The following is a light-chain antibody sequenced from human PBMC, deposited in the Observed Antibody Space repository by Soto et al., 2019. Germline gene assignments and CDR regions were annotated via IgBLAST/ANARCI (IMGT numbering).Light chain of an antibody. J-gene: IGKJ5*01. CDR3: HQYGSSPFT. Sequence: EIVLTQSPGTLSLSPGEKENLSCRASQNVSSTYLLWYQHKPVQAPRLLIYGTSNRATGIPDRFSGSGSGTDFTLTIISLEPEDFAVYYCHQYGSSPFTFGQGTRLEIK. CDR1: QNVSSTY. CDR2: GTS. V-gene: IGKV3-20*01.